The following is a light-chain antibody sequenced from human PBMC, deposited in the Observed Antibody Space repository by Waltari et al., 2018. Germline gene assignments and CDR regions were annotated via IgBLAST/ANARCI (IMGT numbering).Light chain of an antibody. CDR3: QQYNKWPPLT. J-gene: IGKJ4*01. CDR1: QSITDN. V-gene: IGKV3-15*01. CDR2: AAN. Sequence: EIVLTQPPATLSVSPGERVPLSCRASQSITDNLAWYQQKPGQAPRLLSYAANTRATGNPDRFRGSGSGTEFTLTISSLQSEDSAVYYCQQYNKWPPLTFGGGTKVEI.